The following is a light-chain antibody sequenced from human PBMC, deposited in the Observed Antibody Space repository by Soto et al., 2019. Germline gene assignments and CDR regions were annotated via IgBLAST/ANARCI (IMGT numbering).Light chain of an antibody. V-gene: IGLV1-40*01. CDR2: GNS. J-gene: IGLJ2*01. Sequence: QSVLTQPPSVSGAPGQRVTISCTGSSSNIGAGYDVHWYQQLPGTAPKLLIYGNSNRPSGVPDRFSGSKSGTSASLAITGLQAEDEADYYCQSYDSSLSGSVXXGGPKLTXL. CDR3: QSYDSSLSGSV. CDR1: SSNIGAGYD.